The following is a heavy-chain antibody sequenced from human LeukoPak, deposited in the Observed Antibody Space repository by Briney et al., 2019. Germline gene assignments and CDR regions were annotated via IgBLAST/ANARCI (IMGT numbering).Heavy chain of an antibody. CDR3: AKDRRAVVDQYYFDY. J-gene: IGHJ4*02. Sequence: PGGSLRLSCAASGFTFSSYGMSWVRQAPGKGLEWVSAISGSGGSTYYADSVKGRFTISRDNSKNTLYLQMNSLRAEDSAVYYCAKDRRAVVDQYYFDYWGQGTLVTVSS. CDR1: GFTFSSYG. D-gene: IGHD6-19*01. CDR2: ISGSGGST. V-gene: IGHV3-23*01.